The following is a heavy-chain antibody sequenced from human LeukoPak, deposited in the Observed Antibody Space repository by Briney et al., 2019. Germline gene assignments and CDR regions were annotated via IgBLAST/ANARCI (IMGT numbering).Heavy chain of an antibody. CDR3: AKPDYGGNSEAFDI. CDR2: IWYDGSNK. V-gene: IGHV3-30*02. D-gene: IGHD4-23*01. J-gene: IGHJ3*02. Sequence: GGSLRLSCAASGFTFSSYGMHWVRKAPGKGLEWVAVIWYDGSNKYYADSVKGRFTISRDNSKNTLYLQMNSLRAEDTAVYYCAKPDYGGNSEAFDIWGQGTMVTVSS. CDR1: GFTFSSYG.